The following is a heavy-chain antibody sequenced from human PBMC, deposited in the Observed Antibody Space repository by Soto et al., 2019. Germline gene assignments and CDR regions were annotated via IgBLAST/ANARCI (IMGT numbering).Heavy chain of an antibody. D-gene: IGHD3-10*01. V-gene: IGHV3-15*01. CDR3: STVRTY. J-gene: IGHJ4*02. CDR1: GFTFRKTY. CDR2: IKPKTDGGTT. Sequence: EAQLVESGGGLVKPGGSLRLSCAASGFTFRKTYMNWVRQAPGKGLEWVGRIKPKTDGGTTDYAAPVEGRFTISRDDSKNTLYLQMNSLKTDDTAVYYCSTVRTYWGQGTLVTVSS.